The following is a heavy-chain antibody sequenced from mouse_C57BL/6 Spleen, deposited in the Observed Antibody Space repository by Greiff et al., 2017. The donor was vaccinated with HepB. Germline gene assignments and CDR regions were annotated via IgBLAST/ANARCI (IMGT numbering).Heavy chain of an antibody. V-gene: IGHV1-66*01. CDR2: IYPGSGNT. CDR3: ARGGSIYYDYQRAMDY. D-gene: IGHD2-4*01. J-gene: IGHJ4*01. Sequence: VQLVESGPELVKPGASVKISCKASGYSFTSYYIHWVKQRPGQGLEWIGWIYPGSGNTKYNEKFKGKATLTADTSSSTAYMQLSSLTSEDSAVYYCARGGSIYYDYQRAMDYWGQGTSVTVSS. CDR1: GYSFTSYY.